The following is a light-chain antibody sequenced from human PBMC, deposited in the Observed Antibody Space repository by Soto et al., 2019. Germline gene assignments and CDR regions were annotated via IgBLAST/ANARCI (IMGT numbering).Light chain of an antibody. Sequence: QSALTQPTSVSGSPGQSITIYCTGNSNDIGAFDYVSWYQQHPGKAPRLLIHGVRNRPSGVSNRFSGSKSGNTASLTISGLQAEDEADYYCSSYTSSSTWVFGGGTKLTVL. V-gene: IGLV2-14*01. CDR1: SNDIGAFDY. J-gene: IGLJ3*02. CDR2: GVR. CDR3: SSYTSSSTWV.